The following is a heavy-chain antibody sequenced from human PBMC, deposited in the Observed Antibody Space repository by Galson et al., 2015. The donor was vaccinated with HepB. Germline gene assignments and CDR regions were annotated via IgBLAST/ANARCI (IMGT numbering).Heavy chain of an antibody. CDR3: ARALQGPDYYGMDV. V-gene: IGHV2-70*01. Sequence: PALVKPTQTLTLTCTFSGFSLNTEGMRVSWIRQPPGKALEWLALIDWDDDKYYSTSLKTRLTISKDTSKNQVVLTMTNMDPVDTATYYCARALQGPDYYGMDVWGQGTTVTVSS. CDR1: GFSLNTEGMR. CDR2: IDWDDDK. D-gene: IGHD4-11*01. J-gene: IGHJ6*02.